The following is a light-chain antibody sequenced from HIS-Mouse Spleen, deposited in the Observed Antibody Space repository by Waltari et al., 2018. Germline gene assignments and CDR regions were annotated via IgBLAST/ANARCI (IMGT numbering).Light chain of an antibody. Sequence: QSALTQPASVSGSPGQSITISCTGTSSDVGGYNYVSWYQQHPGKAPKLMLYDVSNRPSGVSKRFSGSKSGNTASLTISGLQAEDEADYYCSSYTSSSTVVFGGGTKLTVL. CDR2: DVS. CDR1: SSDVGGYNY. CDR3: SSYTSSSTVV. V-gene: IGLV2-14*03. J-gene: IGLJ2*01.